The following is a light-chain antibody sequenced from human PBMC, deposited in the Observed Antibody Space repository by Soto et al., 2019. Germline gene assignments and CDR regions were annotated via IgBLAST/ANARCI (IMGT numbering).Light chain of an antibody. CDR3: SSYAGSSNV. J-gene: IGLJ1*01. CDR1: SSDVGGYNY. CDR2: EVN. Sequence: QSALTQPPSASGSPRQSVAISCTGTSSDVGGYNYVSWYQQHPGKAPILMIYEVNKRPSGVPDRFSGSKSGNTASLTVSGLQAEDEADYYCSSYAGSSNVFGTGAKGTVL. V-gene: IGLV2-8*01.